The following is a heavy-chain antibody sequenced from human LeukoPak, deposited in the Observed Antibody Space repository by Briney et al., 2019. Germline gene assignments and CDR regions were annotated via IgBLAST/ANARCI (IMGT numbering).Heavy chain of an antibody. D-gene: IGHD5-12*01. CDR2: RSSSGNTI. CDR1: GFTFSDYY. J-gene: IGHJ4*02. Sequence: KPGGSLRLSCAASGFTFSDYYMNWIRQAPGKGLEWISHRSSSGNTIYYADSVKGRFTISRDNAKNSLYLQMNSLRAEDTAVYYCARARDGYNYYPFDYWGQGTLVTVSS. V-gene: IGHV3-11*01. CDR3: ARARDGYNYYPFDY.